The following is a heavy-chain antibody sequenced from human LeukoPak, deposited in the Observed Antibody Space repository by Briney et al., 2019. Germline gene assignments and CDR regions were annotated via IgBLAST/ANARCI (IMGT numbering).Heavy chain of an antibody. CDR2: IIPIFGTA. J-gene: IGHJ4*02. V-gene: IGHV1-69*05. CDR3: ARGPSTWDYLDY. CDR1: GGTFSSYA. D-gene: IGHD2/OR15-2a*01. Sequence: SVKVSCKASGGTFSSYAISWVRQAPGQGLEWMGGIIPIFGTANYAQKFQGRVTITTDESTSTAYMELGSLRSEDTAVYYCARGPSTWDYLDYWGQGTLVTVSS.